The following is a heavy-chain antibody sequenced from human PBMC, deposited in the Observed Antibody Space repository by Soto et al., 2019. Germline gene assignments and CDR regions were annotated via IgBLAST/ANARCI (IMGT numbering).Heavy chain of an antibody. V-gene: IGHV4-34*01. D-gene: IGHD6-6*01. J-gene: IGHJ4*02. Sequence: SETLSLTCSIYSGSFSGYYWSWIRQPPGKGLEWIGEISQSGNTNYSPSLKSRVSISIDKYKKQFSLNLASVSAADTAVYYCARAPKVSGSSQTRPDFWGQGTLVT. CDR1: SGSFSGYY. CDR2: ISQSGNT. CDR3: ARAPKVSGSSQTRPDF.